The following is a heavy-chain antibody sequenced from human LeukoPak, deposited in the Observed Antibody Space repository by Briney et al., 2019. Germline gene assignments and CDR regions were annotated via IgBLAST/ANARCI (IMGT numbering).Heavy chain of an antibody. Sequence: PGGSLRLSCAASGFSFSSYGMHWVSQAPGKGLEWVAVISYDGSNKYYADSVKGRFTISRDNSKNTLYLQMNSLRAEDTAVYYCAKAARGYSGYDTSDYWGQGTLVTVSS. J-gene: IGHJ4*02. V-gene: IGHV3-30*18. D-gene: IGHD5-12*01. CDR2: ISYDGSNK. CDR3: AKAARGYSGYDTSDY. CDR1: GFSFSSYG.